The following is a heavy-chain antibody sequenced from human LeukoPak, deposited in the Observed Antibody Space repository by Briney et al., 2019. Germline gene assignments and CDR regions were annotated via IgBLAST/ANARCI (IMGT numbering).Heavy chain of an antibody. CDR2: ISAYNGNT. J-gene: IGHJ4*02. Sequence: GASGKFSCKASGYTFTIYSISWVRRAPGQGLEWMGWISAYNGNTNYAQELQGRVTMTTDTSTSTAYMELRSLTSDDTAVYYCARATMVQGVITPPFDYWGQGTLVTVSS. CDR3: ARATMVQGVITPPFDY. V-gene: IGHV1-18*01. CDR1: GYTFTIYS. D-gene: IGHD3-10*01.